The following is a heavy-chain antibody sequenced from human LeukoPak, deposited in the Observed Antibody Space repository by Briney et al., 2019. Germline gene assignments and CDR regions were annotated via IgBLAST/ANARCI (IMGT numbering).Heavy chain of an antibody. D-gene: IGHD5-24*01. J-gene: IGHJ4*02. CDR1: GGSISSGSYY. Sequence: SETLSLTCTVSGGSISSGSYYWSWIRQPAGKGLEWIGRIYTSGSTNYNPSIKSRVTISVDTSKNQFSLKLSSVTAADTAVYYCARGDGYNIDYWGQGTLVTVSS. CDR2: IYTSGST. V-gene: IGHV4-61*02. CDR3: ARGDGYNIDY.